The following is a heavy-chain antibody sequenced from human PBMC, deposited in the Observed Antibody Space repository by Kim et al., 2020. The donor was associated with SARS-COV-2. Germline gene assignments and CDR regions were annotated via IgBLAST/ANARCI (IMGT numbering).Heavy chain of an antibody. J-gene: IGHJ3*02. CDR3: ARDFGATITMIVAPWGAFDI. Sequence: SVKVSCKASGGTFSSYAISWVRQAPGQGLEWMGGIIPIFGTANYAQKFQGRVTITADESTSTAYMELSSLRSEDTAVYYCARDFGATITMIVAPWGAFDIWGQGTMVTVSS. CDR2: IIPIFGTA. V-gene: IGHV1-69*13. D-gene: IGHD3-22*01. CDR1: GGTFSSYA.